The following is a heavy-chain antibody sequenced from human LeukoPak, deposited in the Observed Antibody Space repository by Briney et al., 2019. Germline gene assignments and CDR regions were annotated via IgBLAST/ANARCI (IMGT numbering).Heavy chain of an antibody. V-gene: IGHV4-39*02. D-gene: IGHD5-24*01. CDR3: AREWLPEAFDI. Sequence: SETLSLTCTVSGGSISSSSYYWGWIRQPPGKGLEWIGSIYYSGSTYYNPSLKSRVTISVDTSKNQFSLKLSSVTAADTAVYYCAREWLPEAFDIWGQGTMVTVSS. CDR2: IYYSGST. CDR1: GGSISSSSYY. J-gene: IGHJ3*02.